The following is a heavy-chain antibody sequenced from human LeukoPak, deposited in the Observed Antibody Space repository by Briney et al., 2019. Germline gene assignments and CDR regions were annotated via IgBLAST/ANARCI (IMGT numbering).Heavy chain of an antibody. Sequence: APVKVSCKASGYTFTNYYMHWVRQAPGQGLEWMGIINPSAGSTRYAQKFQGRVTLTRDTSTSTVYMELSRLRSEDTALYYCARDYHGSGSLTTFDYWGQGTLVTVSS. CDR3: ARDYHGSGSLTTFDY. CDR1: GYTFTNYY. V-gene: IGHV1-46*01. CDR2: INPSAGST. J-gene: IGHJ4*02. D-gene: IGHD3-10*01.